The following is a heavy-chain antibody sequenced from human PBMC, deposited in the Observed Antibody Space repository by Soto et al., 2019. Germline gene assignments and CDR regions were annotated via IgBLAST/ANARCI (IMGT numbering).Heavy chain of an antibody. J-gene: IGHJ5*02. CDR2: IYYTGNT. Sequence: TSETLSLTCTVSGGSISGYYWSWFRQPPGKGLEWIGTIYYTGNTNYSPSLKSRVTISVDTSKNQFSLKLTSVTAADAALYYCARDFFDSSDYTTNWFDPWGQGTLVTVSS. CDR3: ARDFFDSSDYTTNWFDP. D-gene: IGHD3-22*01. V-gene: IGHV4-59*08. CDR1: GGSISGYY.